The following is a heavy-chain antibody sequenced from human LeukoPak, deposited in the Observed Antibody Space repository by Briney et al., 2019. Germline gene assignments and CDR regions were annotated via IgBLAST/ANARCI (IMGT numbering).Heavy chain of an antibody. Sequence: GGSLRLSCAASGFTFSSFYMTWVRQAPGKGLEWVATIKQDGSDKHYVDSVKGRFIISRDNAKNSLYLQMNSLRAEDTAVYYCARVGSIAAPNNYYYYGMDVWGQGTTVTVSS. CDR1: GFTFSSFY. V-gene: IGHV3-7*01. D-gene: IGHD6-25*01. J-gene: IGHJ6*02. CDR2: IKQDGSDK. CDR3: ARVGSIAAPNNYYYYGMDV.